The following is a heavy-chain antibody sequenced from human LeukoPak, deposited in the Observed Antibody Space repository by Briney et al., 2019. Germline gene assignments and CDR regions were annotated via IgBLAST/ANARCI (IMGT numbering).Heavy chain of an antibody. CDR3: AKDRPPNYSSRQGFSDNWFDP. D-gene: IGHD2-2*01. V-gene: IGHV3-23*01. Sequence: GGSLRLSCTASGVTFNTYAMSWVRQLPGKGLEWVSTVSDSGDLTYYADSVKGRFTISRDNSRNTLYLQMNSLRVEDTAVYYCAKDRPPNYSSRQGFSDNWFDPWGQGTLVTVSS. J-gene: IGHJ5*02. CDR1: GVTFNTYA. CDR2: VSDSGDLT.